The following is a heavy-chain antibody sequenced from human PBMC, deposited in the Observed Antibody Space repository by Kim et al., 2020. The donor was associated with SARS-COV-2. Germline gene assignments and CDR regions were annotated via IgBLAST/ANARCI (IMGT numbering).Heavy chain of an antibody. CDR1: GGSISSGGYY. CDR2: IYYSGST. V-gene: IGHV4-31*03. CDR3: ATHLKVRGVISYTPDNYAFDI. D-gene: IGHD3-10*01. Sequence: SETLSLTCTVSGGSISSGGYYWSWIRQHPGKGLEWIGYIYYSGSTYYNPSLKSRVTISVDTSKNQFSLKLSSVTAADTAVYYCATHLKVRGVISYTPDNYAFDIWGQGTMVTVSS. J-gene: IGHJ3*02.